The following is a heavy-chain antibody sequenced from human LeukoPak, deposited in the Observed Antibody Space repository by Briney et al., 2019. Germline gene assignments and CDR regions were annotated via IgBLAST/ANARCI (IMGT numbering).Heavy chain of an antibody. J-gene: IGHJ4*02. CDR3: ARDAPNWNDEDYFDY. D-gene: IGHD1-1*01. CDR2: ISSSGSTI. Sequence: GGSLRLSCAASGFTFSSYGMSWVRQAPGKGLEWVSYISSSGSTIYYADSVQGRFTISRDNAKNSLYLQMNSLRAEDTAVYYCARDAPNWNDEDYFDYWGQGTLVTVSS. CDR1: GFTFSSYG. V-gene: IGHV3-48*04.